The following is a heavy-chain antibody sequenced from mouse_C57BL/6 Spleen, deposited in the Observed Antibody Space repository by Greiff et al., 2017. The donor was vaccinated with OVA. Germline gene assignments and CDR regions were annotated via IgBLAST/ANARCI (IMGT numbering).Heavy chain of an antibody. V-gene: IGHV1-64*01. Sequence: QVQLQQSGPELVKPGASVKISCKASGYAFSSSWMHWVKQRPGQGLEWIGMIHPNSGSTNYNEKFKSKATLTVDKSSSTAYMQLSSLTSEDSAVYYCASKGGAYWGQGTLVTVSA. CDR2: IHPNSGST. CDR3: ASKGGAY. J-gene: IGHJ3*01. CDR1: GYAFSSSW.